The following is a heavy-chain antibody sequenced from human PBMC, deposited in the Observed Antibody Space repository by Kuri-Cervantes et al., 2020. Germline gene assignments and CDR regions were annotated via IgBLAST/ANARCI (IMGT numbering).Heavy chain of an antibody. CDR1: GFTFSTYW. J-gene: IGHJ6*03. V-gene: IGHV3-74*01. Sequence: GESLKISCAVSGFTFSTYWMHWVRQAPGKGLVWVSRINSDGSSTSYADSVKGRFTISRDNPRNTLYLQMNSLRVEDTAVYYCARAREMARRGWESDFYYYMDVWGKGTTVTVSS. D-gene: IGHD5-24*01. CDR2: INSDGSST. CDR3: ARAREMARRGWESDFYYYMDV.